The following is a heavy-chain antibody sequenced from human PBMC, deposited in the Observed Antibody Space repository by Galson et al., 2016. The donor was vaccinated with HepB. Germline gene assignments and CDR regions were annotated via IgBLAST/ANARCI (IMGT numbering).Heavy chain of an antibody. CDR2: IKPEGTEK. CDR3: VKVFWFAMDD. J-gene: IGHJ6*02. Sequence: SLRLSCAASGFTFSTSWMSWVRQAPGKGLEWVANIKPEGTEKFYVDSVKGRFTISRDNAKNSVFLQMNSLRAEDTAVYYCVKVFWFAMDDWGQGTTATVSS. CDR1: GFTFSTSW. D-gene: IGHD3-10*01. V-gene: IGHV3-7*03.